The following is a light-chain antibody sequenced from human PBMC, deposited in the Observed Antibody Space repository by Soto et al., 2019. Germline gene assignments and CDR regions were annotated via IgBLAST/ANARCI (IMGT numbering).Light chain of an antibody. CDR3: QQYHNLHPWT. CDR1: QSVSTN. CDR2: VAS. J-gene: IGKJ1*01. Sequence: VLTHFLPTSSVSPGXRXTLSXRASQSVSTNVAWYQQRPFQALRLLIYVASSRATGIPDMFSGGASGPDFNLTISSLPAEDFAVCYCQQYHNLHPWTFGQGTKV. V-gene: IGKV3D-15*01.